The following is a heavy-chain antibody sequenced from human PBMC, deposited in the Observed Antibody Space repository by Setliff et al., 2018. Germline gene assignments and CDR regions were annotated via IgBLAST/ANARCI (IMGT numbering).Heavy chain of an antibody. V-gene: IGHV3-15*01. J-gene: IGHJ1*01. CDR3: SVDCAGSTSCYEKFHG. Sequence: GGSLRLSCAASGFTFSNAWMSWVRQAPGKGLEWVGRIKSKTDGGTVDYAAPVKGRFTISRDDSKDIVYLQMNNLQSADTAVYYCSVDCAGSTSCYEKFHGWGQGTLVTVSS. CDR1: GFTFSNAW. D-gene: IGHD2-2*01. CDR2: IKSKTDGGTV.